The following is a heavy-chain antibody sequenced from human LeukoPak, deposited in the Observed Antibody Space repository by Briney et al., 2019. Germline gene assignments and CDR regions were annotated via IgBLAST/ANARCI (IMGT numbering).Heavy chain of an antibody. CDR2: ISSSSSYI. V-gene: IGHV3-21*01. D-gene: IGHD3-10*01. CDR1: GFTFSSYS. CDR3: ARDLKYYGSGGDQGYFDD. Sequence: GGSLRLSCAASGFTFSSYSMNWVRQAPGKGLEWVSSISSSSSYIYYADSVKGRFTISRDNAKNSLYLQMNSLRAEDTAVYYCARDLKYYGSGGDQGYFDDWGQGTLVTVSS. J-gene: IGHJ4*02.